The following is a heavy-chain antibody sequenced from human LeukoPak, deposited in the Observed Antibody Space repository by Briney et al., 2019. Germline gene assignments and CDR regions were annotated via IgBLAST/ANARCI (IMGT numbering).Heavy chain of an antibody. V-gene: IGHV3-30-3*01. CDR2: ISYDGSNK. Sequence: QPGRSLRLSCAAPGFTFSSYAMHWVRQAPGKGLEWVAVISYDGSNKYYADSVKGRFTISRDNSKNTLYLQMNSLRAEDTAVYYCARGEDDYGDYFDYWGQGTLVTVSS. J-gene: IGHJ4*02. CDR3: ARGEDDYGDYFDY. D-gene: IGHD4-17*01. CDR1: GFTFSSYA.